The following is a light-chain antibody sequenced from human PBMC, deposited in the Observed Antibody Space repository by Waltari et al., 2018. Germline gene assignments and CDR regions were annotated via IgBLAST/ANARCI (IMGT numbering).Light chain of an antibody. V-gene: IGKV2-30*01. CDR1: VSLAYSDGYTY. CDR3: MQGIHWRS. J-gene: IGKJ4*01. CDR2: KVY. Sequence: DIVLTQSPLSLPVTLGQPASISCRSNVSLAYSDGYTYLSWFHQRPGQPPRRLIYKVYNRDSGVPDRFSGSGSGTDFTLKISRVEAGDVGVYYCMQGIHWRSFGGGTRVEIK.